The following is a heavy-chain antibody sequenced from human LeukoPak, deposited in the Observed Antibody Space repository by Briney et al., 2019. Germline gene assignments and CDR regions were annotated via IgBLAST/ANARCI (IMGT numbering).Heavy chain of an antibody. CDR3: AKDAWRFGDSLLYYSDY. V-gene: IGHV1-24*01. J-gene: IGHJ4*02. CDR2: FDPEDGET. D-gene: IGHD3-10*01. CDR1: EYTLTELS. Sequence: ASVKVSCKVSEYTLTELSMHWVRQAPGKGLEWMGGFDPEDGETIYAQKFQGRVTMTEDTSTDTAYMELSSLRAEDTAVYYCAKDAWRFGDSLLYYSDYWGQGTLVTVSS.